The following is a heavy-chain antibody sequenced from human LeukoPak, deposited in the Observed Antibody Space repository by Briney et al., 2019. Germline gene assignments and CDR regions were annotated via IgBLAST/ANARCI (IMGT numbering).Heavy chain of an antibody. V-gene: IGHV1-2*02. CDR3: ARGTRGSYSSIHD. D-gene: IGHD1-26*01. Sequence: ASVKVSCKASGYRFSDDYIHWVRQAPGQGLEWVGWINPNSGGTDSAQKLQGRVTMTRDTSISATYMELRTLTSDDTAVYYCARGTRGSYSSIHDWGQGTLVTVSS. J-gene: IGHJ4*02. CDR1: GYRFSDDY. CDR2: INPNSGGT.